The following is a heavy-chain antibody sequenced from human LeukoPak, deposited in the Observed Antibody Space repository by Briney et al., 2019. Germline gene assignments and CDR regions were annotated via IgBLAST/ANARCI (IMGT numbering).Heavy chain of an antibody. CDR2: ISAYNGNT. J-gene: IGHJ4*02. CDR3: ARDMRRFCGADCFPDY. Sequence: ASVKVSCKASGYTFTSYSITCVRQAPGQGLEWMGWISAYNGNTNYAQKFQDRITMTTDTSTSTAYMELRSLRFDDTAVYYCARDMRRFCGADCFPDYWGQGTLVTVSS. V-gene: IGHV1-18*01. CDR1: GYTFTSYS. D-gene: IGHD2-21*02.